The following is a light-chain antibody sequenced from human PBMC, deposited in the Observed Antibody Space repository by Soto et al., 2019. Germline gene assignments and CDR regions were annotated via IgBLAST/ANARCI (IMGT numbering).Light chain of an antibody. Sequence: EIVLTQSPGTLSLSPGEGATVSCRASQSVNSNLLAWFQQKPGQAPRLLIHDASRRATGIPDRFSGSGSGTDFTLSISRLEPEDFAVYYCHQYVSSPLTFGQGIKLEIK. V-gene: IGKV3-20*01. J-gene: IGKJ2*01. CDR1: QSVNSNL. CDR3: HQYVSSPLT. CDR2: DAS.